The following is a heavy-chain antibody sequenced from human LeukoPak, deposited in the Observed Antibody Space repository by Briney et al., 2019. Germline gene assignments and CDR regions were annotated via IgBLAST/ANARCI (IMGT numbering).Heavy chain of an antibody. Sequence: GGSLRLSCAASRFTFSSYGMHWVRQAPNKGLEWVAVIWYDGSNKYYADSVQGRFTISRDNSKNTVYLQMNSLRAEDTAVYYCARDPGGINSYWGQGTLVTASS. V-gene: IGHV3-33*01. CDR2: IWYDGSNK. J-gene: IGHJ4*02. D-gene: IGHD1-26*01. CDR3: ARDPGGINSY. CDR1: RFTFSSYG.